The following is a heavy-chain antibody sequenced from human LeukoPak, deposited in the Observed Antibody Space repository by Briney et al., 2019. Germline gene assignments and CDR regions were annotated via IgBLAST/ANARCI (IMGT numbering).Heavy chain of an antibody. CDR2: FGNSA. CDR1: GFTFSRYA. CDR3: ANPSDYYYGMDV. J-gene: IGHJ6*02. V-gene: IGHV3-23*01. Sequence: GGSLRLSCAASGFTFSRYAMSWVRQAPGKGLEWVSTFGNSAHYADSVKGRFTISRDNSKNTLYLQMNSLRADDTAVYYCANPSDYYYGMDVWGQGTTVTVSS.